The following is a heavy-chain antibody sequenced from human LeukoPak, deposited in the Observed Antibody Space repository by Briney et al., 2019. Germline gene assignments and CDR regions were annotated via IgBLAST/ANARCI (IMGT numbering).Heavy chain of an antibody. CDR2: IIPIFGTA. CDR1: GYTFTSYA. J-gene: IGHJ6*02. V-gene: IGHV1-69*13. D-gene: IGHD2-21*02. CDR3: ARGGDVIPYYYGMDV. Sequence: ASVKVSCKASGYTFTSYAISWVRQAPGQGLEWMGGIIPIFGTANYAQKFQGRVTITADESTSTAYMGLSSLRSEDTAVYYCARGGDVIPYYYGMDVWGQGTTVTVSS.